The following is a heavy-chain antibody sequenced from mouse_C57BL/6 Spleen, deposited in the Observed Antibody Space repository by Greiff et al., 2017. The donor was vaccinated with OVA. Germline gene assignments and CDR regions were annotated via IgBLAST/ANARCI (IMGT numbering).Heavy chain of an antibody. D-gene: IGHD2-14*01. CDR2: INPSNGGT. CDR1: GYTFTSYW. V-gene: IGHV1-53*01. CDR3: ARSAEYDGPFAY. Sequence: VQLQQPGTELVKPGASVKLSCKASGYTFTSYWMHWVKQRPGQGLEWIGNINPSNGGTNYNEKFKSKATLTVDKSSSTAYMQLSSLTSEDSAVXECARSAEYDGPFAYWGQGTLVTVSA. J-gene: IGHJ3*01.